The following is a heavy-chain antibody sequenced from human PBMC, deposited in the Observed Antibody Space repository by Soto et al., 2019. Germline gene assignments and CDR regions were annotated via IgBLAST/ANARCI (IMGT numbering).Heavy chain of an antibody. CDR1: GFTFSDYS. J-gene: IGHJ6*03. Sequence: QVQLVESGGGLVKPGGSLRVSCAASGFTFSDYSMSWIRQAPGKGLEWISYISSSGNTIYYAESVRGRFTISRDNAQNSLYLQMNSLRGEDTAVYYCASLTKVLRGNYYAYYYMDDWGKGTTVTVSS. CDR3: ASLTKVLRGNYYAYYYMDD. D-gene: IGHD4-17*01. V-gene: IGHV3-11*01. CDR2: ISSSGNTI.